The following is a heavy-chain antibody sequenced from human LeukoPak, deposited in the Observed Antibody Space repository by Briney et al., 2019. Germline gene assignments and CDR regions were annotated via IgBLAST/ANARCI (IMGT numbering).Heavy chain of an antibody. CDR3: ARRVWYGDYVRAFDI. J-gene: IGHJ3*02. D-gene: IGHD4-17*01. CDR1: GYSFTSYW. Sequence: GESLKISCKGSGYSFTSYWIGWVRQMPGKGLEWMGIIYPGDSDTRYSPSFQGQVTISADKSISTAYLQWSSLKASDTAMYYCARRVWYGDYVRAFDIWGQGTMVTVSS. V-gene: IGHV5-51*01. CDR2: IYPGDSDT.